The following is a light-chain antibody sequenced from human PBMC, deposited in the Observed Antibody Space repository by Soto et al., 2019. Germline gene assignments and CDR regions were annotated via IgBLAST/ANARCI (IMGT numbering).Light chain of an antibody. CDR3: QQYGKT. CDR1: QSVSSN. CDR2: GAT. Sequence: EIVMTQSPGTLSAPPGEIATLSCRATQSVSSNLAGYQQKPGQAPRLLIFGATTRATGIPARFSGSGYGTEFTPAVNSLESEDFAVYYCQQYGKTFGQGTKVDI. J-gene: IGKJ1*01. V-gene: IGKV3-15*01.